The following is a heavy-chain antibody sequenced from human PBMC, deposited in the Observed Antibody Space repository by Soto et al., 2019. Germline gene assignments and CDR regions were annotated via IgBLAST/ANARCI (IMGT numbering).Heavy chain of an antibody. CDR1: GDSISSSY. Sequence: SETLSLTCTVSGDSISSSYWSWIRQSPGKGLEWIGYIYYSGFTNYSPSLKSRVTISVDTSKNQFSLKLSSVTAADTAVYYCARRCVDRWGEKGEYWGQGNMVTVS. J-gene: IGHJ4*02. V-gene: IGHV4-59*01. CDR3: ARRCVDRWGEKGEY. D-gene: IGHD3-16*01. CDR2: IYYSGFT.